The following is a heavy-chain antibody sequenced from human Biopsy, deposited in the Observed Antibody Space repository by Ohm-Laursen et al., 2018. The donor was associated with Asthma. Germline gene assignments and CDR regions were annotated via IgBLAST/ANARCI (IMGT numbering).Heavy chain of an antibody. CDR3: ARTYYDFLTGQVNDAFAL. D-gene: IGHD3-9*01. Sequence: ASVKVSCKASGYTFINYAIHWVRQAPGQRLEWMGWINAGNGNTKYSQKFQGRVTITRDTSASTAYMDLSTLRSEDTAVYYCARTYYDFLTGQVNDAFALWGQGTMVTVSS. CDR2: INAGNGNT. J-gene: IGHJ3*01. V-gene: IGHV1-3*01. CDR1: GYTFINYA.